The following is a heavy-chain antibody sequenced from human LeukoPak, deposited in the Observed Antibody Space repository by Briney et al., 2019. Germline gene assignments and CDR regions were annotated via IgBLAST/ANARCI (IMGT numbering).Heavy chain of an antibody. CDR3: ARGSSIAVAS. CDR1: GGSISSGGYS. V-gene: IGHV4-30-2*01. CDR2: IYYSGST. Sequence: PSETLSLTCAVSGGSISSGGYSWSWIRQPPGKGLEWIGYIYYSGSTYYNPSLKSRVTISVDRSKNQFSLKLSSVTAADTAVYYCARGSSIAVASWGQGTLVTVYS. J-gene: IGHJ4*02. D-gene: IGHD6-6*01.